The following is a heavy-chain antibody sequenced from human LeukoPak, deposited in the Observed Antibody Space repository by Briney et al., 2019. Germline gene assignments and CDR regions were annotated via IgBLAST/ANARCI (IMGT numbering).Heavy chain of an antibody. CDR3: ARVMAARREDLNWFDP. Sequence: SETLSLTCTVSGGSISSSGSYWGWIRQPPGKGLEWIGSIYYSGNTYNPSLKSRVTISVDTSKNQFSLNLTSVNAADTAVYYCARVMAARREDLNWFDPWGLGTLVTVSS. CDR1: GGSISSSGSY. CDR2: IYYSGNT. D-gene: IGHD6-6*01. V-gene: IGHV4-39*07. J-gene: IGHJ5*02.